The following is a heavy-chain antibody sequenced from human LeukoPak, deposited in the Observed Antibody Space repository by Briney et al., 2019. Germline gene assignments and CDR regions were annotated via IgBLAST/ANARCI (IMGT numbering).Heavy chain of an antibody. CDR2: ISAYNGNT. J-gene: IGHJ5*02. Sequence: VASVKVSCKASGYTFTNYGISWVRQAPGQGLEWMGWISAYNGNTHYAQKLQDRVTMTTDTSTSTAYMEMRSLRSDDTAVYYCARATGSRDWGYRFDPWGQGTLVTVSS. D-gene: IGHD1-26*01. CDR1: GYTFTNYG. V-gene: IGHV1-18*01. CDR3: ARATGSRDWGYRFDP.